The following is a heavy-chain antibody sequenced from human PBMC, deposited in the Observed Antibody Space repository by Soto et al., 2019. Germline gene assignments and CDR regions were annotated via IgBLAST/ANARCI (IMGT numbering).Heavy chain of an antibody. J-gene: IGHJ4*02. CDR2: INPNGGST. V-gene: IGHV1-46*03. CDR3: TRGLASGDY. Sequence: QVQLVQPGAEVKKPGASVKFSCKASGYIFTNFYIHWVRQAPGQGLEWIGIINPNGGSTNYAQNFQGRVTMTRDKSTSTVYMDLSSLRSEHTAVYYCTRGLASGDYWGQGTLITVSS. D-gene: IGHD6-6*01. CDR1: GYIFTNFY.